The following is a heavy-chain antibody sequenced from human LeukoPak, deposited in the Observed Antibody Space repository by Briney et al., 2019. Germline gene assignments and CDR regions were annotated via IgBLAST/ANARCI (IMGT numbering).Heavy chain of an antibody. D-gene: IGHD6-25*01. Sequence: PSETLSLTCSVSGGSIGNGDYYWGWIRQAPGKGLEWIGSIFFGVSTHYNPSLKSRATISVDTSKNQFSLKLTSVTAADAAMYYCARQLPTAAADTRGYFDYWGQGTVVTVSS. V-gene: IGHV4-39*01. J-gene: IGHJ4*01. CDR2: IFFGVST. CDR1: GGSIGNGDYY. CDR3: ARQLPTAAADTRGYFDY.